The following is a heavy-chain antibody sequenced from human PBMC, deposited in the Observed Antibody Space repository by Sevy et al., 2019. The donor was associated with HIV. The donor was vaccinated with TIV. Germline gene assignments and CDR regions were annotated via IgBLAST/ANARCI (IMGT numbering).Heavy chain of an antibody. D-gene: IGHD6-25*01. CDR2: ISSGGRII. V-gene: IGHV3-11*01. CDR3: ARVRVAAADYYFDY. Sequence: GGSLRLSCATSGFSLSDYCMSWIRQAPGKGLEWISYISSGGRIIYYADSVKGRFTISRDNTNNSLYLRMNSLRAEDTAVYYCARVRVAAADYYFDYWGQGSLVTVSS. CDR1: GFSLSDYC. J-gene: IGHJ4*02.